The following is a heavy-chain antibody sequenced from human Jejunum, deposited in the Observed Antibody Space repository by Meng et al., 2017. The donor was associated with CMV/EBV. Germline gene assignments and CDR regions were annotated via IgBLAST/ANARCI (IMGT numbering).Heavy chain of an antibody. Sequence: TVSGGSISRGGYYWTWIRQHPTEGLEWIGYIYYSGSYYYNPSLKSRVTMSVDTSKNQFSLNVSSVTDADTAVYFCARGIRRGTPYFDFWGQGALV. V-gene: IGHV4-31*03. D-gene: IGHD1-26*01. CDR1: GGSISRGGYY. CDR2: IYYSGSY. CDR3: ARGIRRGTPYFDF. J-gene: IGHJ4*02.